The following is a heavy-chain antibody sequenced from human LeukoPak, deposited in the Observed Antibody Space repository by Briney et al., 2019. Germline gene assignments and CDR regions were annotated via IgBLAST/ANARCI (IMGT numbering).Heavy chain of an antibody. V-gene: IGHV3-30*02. J-gene: IGHJ5*02. CDR1: GFTFSSYG. CDR3: AKGGVPAANA. Sequence: GGSLRLSCAASGFTFSSYGMHWVRQAPGKGLEWVAFIRYDGSNKYYADSVKGRFTISRDNSKNTLYLQMNSLRAEDTAVYYCAKGGVPAANAWGQGTLVTVSA. CDR2: IRYDGSNK. D-gene: IGHD2-2*01.